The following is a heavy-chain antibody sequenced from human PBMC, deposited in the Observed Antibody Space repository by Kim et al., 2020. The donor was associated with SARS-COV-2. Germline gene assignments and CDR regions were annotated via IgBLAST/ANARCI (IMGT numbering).Heavy chain of an antibody. CDR2: LSYDGSLK. V-gene: IGHV3-30*04. J-gene: IGHJ6*02. D-gene: IGHD3-16*01. CDR3: ARDRIYDYIWGSSENYYRNFGMEV. CDR1: GFTFGAYG. Sequence: GGSLRLSCAASGFTFGAYGMQWVRQAPGKGLEWVALLSYDGSLKYYADSVKGRFTISRDNSKYTLKLQMNSLRLEDTAVYFCARDRIYDYIWGSSENYYRNFGMEVWGHGTTVTVSS.